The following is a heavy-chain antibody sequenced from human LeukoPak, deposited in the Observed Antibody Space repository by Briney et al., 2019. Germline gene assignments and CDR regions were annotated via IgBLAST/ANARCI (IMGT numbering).Heavy chain of an antibody. D-gene: IGHD6-13*01. J-gene: IGHJ4*02. V-gene: IGHV4-4*07. Sequence: SETLSLTCTVSGASISDYYWSWIRQAAGKGLEWIWRIYITGSTSYNPSLKRRVTMSLDTSKNQFSILLYSVTAADTAVYYCARRATSSWYYDYWGQGALVTVSS. CDR2: IYITGST. CDR3: ARRATSSWYYDY. CDR1: GASISDYY.